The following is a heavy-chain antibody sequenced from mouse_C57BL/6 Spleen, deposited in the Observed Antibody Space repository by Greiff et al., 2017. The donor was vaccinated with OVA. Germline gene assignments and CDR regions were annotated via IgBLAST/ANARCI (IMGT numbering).Heavy chain of an antibody. J-gene: IGHJ1*03. CDR1: GYTFTSYG. V-gene: IGHV1-81*01. CDR3: VGRTYWYFDV. D-gene: IGHD4-1*01. Sequence: QVQLKQSGAELARPGASVKLSCKASGYTFTSYGISWVKQRTGQGLEWIGEIYPRSGNTYYNEKFKGKATLTADKSSSTAYMELRSLTSEDSAVYFCVGRTYWYFDVWGTGTTVTVSS. CDR2: IYPRSGNT.